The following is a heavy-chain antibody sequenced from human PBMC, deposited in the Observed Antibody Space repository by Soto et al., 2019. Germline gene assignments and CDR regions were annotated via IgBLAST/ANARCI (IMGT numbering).Heavy chain of an antibody. V-gene: IGHV1-3*01. J-gene: IGHJ4*02. D-gene: IGHD3-22*01. CDR3: ARVGDSSGYSDDY. CDR2: INAGNGNT. Sequence: GASVKVSCKASGYTFTSYAMHWVRQAPGQRLEWMGWINAGNGNTKYSQKFQGRVTITRDTSASTAYMELSSLRSEDTAVYYCARVGDSSGYSDDYWGQGTLVTVPQ. CDR1: GYTFTSYA.